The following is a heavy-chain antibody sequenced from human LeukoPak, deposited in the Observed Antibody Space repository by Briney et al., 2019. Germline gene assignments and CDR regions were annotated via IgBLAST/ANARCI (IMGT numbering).Heavy chain of an antibody. V-gene: IGHV3-11*01. D-gene: IGHD5-12*01. CDR1: GGSISSYY. CDR2: ISSSGSTI. CDR3: ARDYSGYDFDYYYGMDV. J-gene: IGHJ6*02. Sequence: LSLTCTVSGGSISSYYWSWIRQAPGKGLEWVSYISSSGSTIYYADSVKGRFTISRDNAKNSLYLQMNSLRAEDTAVYYCARDYSGYDFDYYYGMDVWGQGTTVTVSS.